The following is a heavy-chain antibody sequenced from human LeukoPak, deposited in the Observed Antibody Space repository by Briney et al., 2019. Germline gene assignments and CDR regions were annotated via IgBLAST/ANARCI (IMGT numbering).Heavy chain of an antibody. J-gene: IGHJ5*02. Sequence: PGGSLRLSCAASGFTFSSYSMNWVRQAPGEGPEWVSSITSSSSNKDYVDSVKGRFTVSRDNAKNSLYLQMDSLRVEDTAVYYCARAPGGVDLNWFDPWGQGTLVTVSS. D-gene: IGHD3-10*01. CDR3: ARAPGGVDLNWFDP. V-gene: IGHV3-21*01. CDR2: ITSSSSNK. CDR1: GFTFSSYS.